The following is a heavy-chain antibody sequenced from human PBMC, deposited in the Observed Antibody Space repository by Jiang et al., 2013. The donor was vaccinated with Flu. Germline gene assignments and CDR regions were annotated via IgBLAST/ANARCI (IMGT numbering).Heavy chain of an antibody. J-gene: IGHJ4*02. V-gene: IGHV4-39*07. CDR1: GGSIISEKSY. CDR3: ASQHWDHGVGSYYMSH. CDR2: IFYSGTT. D-gene: IGHD3-10*01. Sequence: GLVKPSETLSLGCSVSGGSIISEKSYWGWIRQPPGKGLEWIGSIFYSGTTYYNPSLKSRVTMSVDTSKKQFSLRLTSVSAADTAVYYCASQHWDHGVGSYYMSHWGQGALVTVSS.